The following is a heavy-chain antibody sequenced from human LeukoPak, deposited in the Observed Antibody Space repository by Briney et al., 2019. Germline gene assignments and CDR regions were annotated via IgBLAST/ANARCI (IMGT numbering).Heavy chain of an antibody. Sequence: ASVKVSCKASGGIFRSYAIRWVRQPPGQGLEWMGRLIPIFGTANYAQKFQGRVTITTDESTSTAYMELSSLRSEDTAVYYCATSDFWSGYYTGGFSDYYYYMDVWGKGTTVTVSS. CDR1: GGIFRSYA. J-gene: IGHJ6*03. CDR2: LIPIFGTA. D-gene: IGHD3-3*01. V-gene: IGHV1-69*05. CDR3: ATSDFWSGYYTGGFSDYYYYMDV.